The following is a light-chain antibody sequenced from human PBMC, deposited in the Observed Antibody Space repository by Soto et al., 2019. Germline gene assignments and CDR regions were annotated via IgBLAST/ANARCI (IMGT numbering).Light chain of an antibody. CDR1: SSDVGGYNY. V-gene: IGLV2-11*01. CDR2: DVT. CDR3: CSYADNNDYV. Sequence: QSALTQPRSVSGSPGQSVTISCTGTSSDVGGYNYVSWYQQHPGKAPKLMIYDVTRRPSGVPDRFSGSKSGNTASLNVSGLQAEDEADYYCCSYADNNDYVFGTRTKVTVL. J-gene: IGLJ1*01.